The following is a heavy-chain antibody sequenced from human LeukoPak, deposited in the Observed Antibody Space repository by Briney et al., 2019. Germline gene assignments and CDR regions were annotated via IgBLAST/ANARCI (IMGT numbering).Heavy chain of an antibody. D-gene: IGHD3-3*01. J-gene: IGHJ4*02. V-gene: IGHV3-23*01. CDR2: ISGSGGST. CDR3: ARGGQNFDFWRFDY. Sequence: PGGSLRLSCAGSGFTFNDHAMSWVRQAPGKGLEWVSSISGSGGSTYYADYVKGRSTISRDNSKKAVYFEMNSLRGEDTAVYFCARGGQNFDFWRFDYWGQGTLAVVSS. CDR1: GFTFNDHA.